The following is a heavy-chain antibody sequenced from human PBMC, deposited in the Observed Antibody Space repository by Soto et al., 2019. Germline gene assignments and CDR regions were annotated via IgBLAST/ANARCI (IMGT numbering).Heavy chain of an antibody. CDR1: GFTFTSSA. CDR2: IVVGSGNT. J-gene: IGHJ6*02. Sequence: ASVKVSCKASGFTFTSSAVQWVRQARGQRLEWIGWIVVGSGNTNYAQKFQERVTITRDMSTSTAYMELSSLRSEDTAVYYWAGPKAITPYYYYGMDVWGQGTTVTVSS. CDR3: AGPKAITPYYYYGMDV. D-gene: IGHD2-21*01. V-gene: IGHV1-58*01.